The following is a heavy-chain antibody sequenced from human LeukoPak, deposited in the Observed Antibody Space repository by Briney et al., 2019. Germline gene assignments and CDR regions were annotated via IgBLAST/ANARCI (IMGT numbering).Heavy chain of an antibody. Sequence: SETMSLTCAVYGGSFSGYYWSWIRQPPGKGLEWIGEINHSGSTNYNPSLKSRVTISVDTSKNQFSLKLSSVTAADTAVYYCARDPTYYDFWSGPTFDYWGQGTLVTVSS. D-gene: IGHD3-3*01. J-gene: IGHJ4*02. CDR3: ARDPTYYDFWSGPTFDY. CDR1: GGSFSGYY. CDR2: INHSGST. V-gene: IGHV4-34*01.